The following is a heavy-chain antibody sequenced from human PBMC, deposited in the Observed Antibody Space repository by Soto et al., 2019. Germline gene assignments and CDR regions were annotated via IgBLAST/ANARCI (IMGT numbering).Heavy chain of an antibody. V-gene: IGHV4-59*03. J-gene: IGHJ4*02. Sequence: SETLSLTCSVSGDAISNYYWSWIRQTPGRGLEWIGCVHESGSTDYNPSLRGRVIISLHTSKSQFSLSLRSATAADTATYYCARGTRALITSFFDDWGKGIPVTVYS. CDR1: GDAISNYY. CDR2: VHESGST. CDR3: ARGTRALITSFFDD. D-gene: IGHD1-20*01.